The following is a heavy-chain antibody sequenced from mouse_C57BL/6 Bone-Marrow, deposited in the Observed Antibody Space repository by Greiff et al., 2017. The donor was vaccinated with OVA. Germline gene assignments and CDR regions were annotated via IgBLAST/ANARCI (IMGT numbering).Heavy chain of an antibody. J-gene: IGHJ1*03. Sequence: QVQLKESGAELVRPGASVTLSCKASGYTFTDYEMHWVKQTPVHGLEWIGAIDPETGGTAYNQKFKGKAILTADKSSSTAYMELRSLTSEDSAVYYCTLITTVPYWYFDVWGTGTTVTVSS. CDR2: IDPETGGT. CDR1: GYTFTDYE. V-gene: IGHV1-15*01. CDR3: TLITTVPYWYFDV. D-gene: IGHD1-1*01.